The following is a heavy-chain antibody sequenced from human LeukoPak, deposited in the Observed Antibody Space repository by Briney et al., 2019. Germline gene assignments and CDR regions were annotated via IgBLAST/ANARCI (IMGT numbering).Heavy chain of an antibody. CDR3: ARDSSGYYYAQTLDY. D-gene: IGHD3-22*01. J-gene: IGHJ4*02. CDR1: GYTFTSYG. Sequence: ASVKVSCKASGYTFTSYGISWVRQAPGQGLEWMGWISAYNGNTNYAQKLQGRVTMTTDTSTSTAYMELRSLRSDDTAVYYCARDSSGYYYAQTLDYWGQGTLVTVSS. CDR2: ISAYNGNT. V-gene: IGHV1-18*01.